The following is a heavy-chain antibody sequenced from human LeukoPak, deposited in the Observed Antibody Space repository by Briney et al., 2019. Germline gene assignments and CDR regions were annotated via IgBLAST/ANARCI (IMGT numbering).Heavy chain of an antibody. D-gene: IGHD3-22*01. J-gene: IGHJ4*02. CDR1: GYIFTGYY. CDR3: ARDLGYYDSS. V-gene: IGHV1-2*02. Sequence: ASVKVSCKASGYIFTGYYMHWVRQAPGQGLEWMGWINPNSGGTNYAQKFQGRVTMTRDTSISTAYMELSRLRSDDTAVYYCARDLGYYDSSWGQGTLVTVSS. CDR2: INPNSGGT.